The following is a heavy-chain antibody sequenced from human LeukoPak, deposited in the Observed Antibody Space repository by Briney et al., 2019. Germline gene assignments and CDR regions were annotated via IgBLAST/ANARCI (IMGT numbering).Heavy chain of an antibody. CDR3: ARLYYDILTGYYQYYFDY. CDR2: IFLSDSDA. J-gene: IGHJ4*02. D-gene: IGHD3-9*01. CDR1: GFSFTTYW. V-gene: IGHV5-51*01. Sequence: GEALKISCRGSGFSFTTYWIGWVRQMPGKGLEWIGIIFLSDSDARYSPSLQGHVTTSADKTTSTAYLQWSSLKASDSAMYYCARLYYDILTGYYQYYFDYWGQGTLVTVSS.